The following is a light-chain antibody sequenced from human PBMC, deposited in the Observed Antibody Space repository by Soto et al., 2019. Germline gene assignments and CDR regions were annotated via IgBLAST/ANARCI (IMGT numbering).Light chain of an antibody. V-gene: IGKV3-20*01. CDR1: QSVGSSY. Sequence: GLTQSPGTLSLSPGERATLSCRASQSVGSSYLAWYQQKPGQAPRVLIYGVSSRASGIPDRFSGSESGTDFTLTISRLEPEDFVVYYCQQYGNSPFTFGQGTRLEIK. CDR3: QQYGNSPFT. J-gene: IGKJ5*01. CDR2: GVS.